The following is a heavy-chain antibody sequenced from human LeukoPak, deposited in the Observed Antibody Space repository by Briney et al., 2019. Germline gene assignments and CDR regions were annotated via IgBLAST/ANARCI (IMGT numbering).Heavy chain of an antibody. V-gene: IGHV4-34*01. D-gene: IGHD6-13*01. CDR1: GGSFSGYY. Sequence: SETLSLTCAVYGGSFSGYYWNWIRQAPGKGLEWIGEINDSRSTNYNPSLKSRVTISVDTSKNQFSLKLSSVTAADTAVYYCARGAAAGSPLGYWGQGTLVTVSS. CDR2: INDSRST. CDR3: ARGAAAGSPLGY. J-gene: IGHJ4*02.